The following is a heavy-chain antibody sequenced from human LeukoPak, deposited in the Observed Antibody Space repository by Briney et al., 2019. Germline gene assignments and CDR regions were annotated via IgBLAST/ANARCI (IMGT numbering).Heavy chain of an antibody. D-gene: IGHD3-22*01. CDR3: AKETRTYYYDSSGYFDY. Sequence: GGSLRLSCAASGFTVSSNYMSWVRQAPGKGLEWVSVIYSGGSTYYADSVKGRFTISRDNSKNTLYLQMNSLRAEDTAVYYCAKETRTYYYDSSGYFDYWGQGTLVTVSS. CDR2: IYSGGST. V-gene: IGHV3-66*01. J-gene: IGHJ4*02. CDR1: GFTVSSNY.